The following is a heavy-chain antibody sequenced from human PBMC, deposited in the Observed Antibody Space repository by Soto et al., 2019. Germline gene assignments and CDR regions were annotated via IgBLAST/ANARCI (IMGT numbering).Heavy chain of an antibody. D-gene: IGHD2-15*01. CDR3: GRPHCSDGSCPFDF. Sequence: SSETLSLTGTVSCGSIISFHWIWIRQPPGKALDCIGYFYYTCGTCASDYNPSLSSRVTIGLDSSTKHFSVKFTSVTASDTAVYYCGRPHCSDGSCPFDFWGQGILVTVSS. CDR1: CGSIISFH. CDR2: FYYTCGTCAS. V-gene: IGHV4-59*01. J-gene: IGHJ4*02.